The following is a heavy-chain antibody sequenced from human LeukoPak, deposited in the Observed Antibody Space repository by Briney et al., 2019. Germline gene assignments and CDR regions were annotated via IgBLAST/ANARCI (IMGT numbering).Heavy chain of an antibody. J-gene: IGHJ4*02. CDR3: AREAQQLAYDY. Sequence: PGGSLRLSCAASGFTVCSNYMNWVRKAPGKGMEWVSVIYSGGSTYYADPVKGRFTISRDNSKNTLYLQMNGLRAEDTAVYYCAREAQQLAYDYWGQGTLVTVSS. D-gene: IGHD6-13*01. CDR2: IYSGGST. CDR1: GFTVCSNY. V-gene: IGHV3-66*01.